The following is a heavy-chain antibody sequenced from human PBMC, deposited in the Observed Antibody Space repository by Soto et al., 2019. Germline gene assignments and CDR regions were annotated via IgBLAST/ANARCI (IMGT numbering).Heavy chain of an antibody. D-gene: IGHD5-18*01. J-gene: IGHJ5*02. CDR1: GGTFSSYA. V-gene: IGHV1-69*13. CDR2: IIPIFGTA. CDR3: AKSLVDTAMVLWFDP. Sequence: SVKVSCKASGGTFSSYAISWVRQAPGQGLEWMGGIIPIFGTANYAQKFQGRVTITADESTSTAYMELSSLRSEDTAVYYCAKSLVDTAMVLWFDPWGQGTLVTVSS.